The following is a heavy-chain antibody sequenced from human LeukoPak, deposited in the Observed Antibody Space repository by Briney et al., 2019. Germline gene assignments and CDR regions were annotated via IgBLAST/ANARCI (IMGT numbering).Heavy chain of an antibody. V-gene: IGHV5-51*01. Sequence: GESPMISCKCSGYSFTSYWIGWVRQMPGKGVEWMGIIYLCDSDTRYSPSFEGQVTISVDKAISTGYVQWSSLKASDTAMYDCARRSSGWHLDYWGQGTLVTVSS. CDR3: ARRSSGWHLDY. CDR2: IYLCDSDT. J-gene: IGHJ4*02. D-gene: IGHD6-19*01. CDR1: GYSFTSYW.